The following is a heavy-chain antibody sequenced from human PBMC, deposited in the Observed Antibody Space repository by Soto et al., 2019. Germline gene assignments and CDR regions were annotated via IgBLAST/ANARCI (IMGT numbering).Heavy chain of an antibody. V-gene: IGHV1-46*01. D-gene: IGHD1-26*01. CDR2: INPSGGST. J-gene: IGHJ6*02. Sequence: QVQLVQSGAEVKKPGASVKVSCKASGYTFTSYYMHWVRQAPGQGLEWMGIINPSGGSTSYAQKFQGRVTMTRDTSTSTVYMELSSLRSEDTAVYYCAREESVVGAGGYYYYYGMDVWGQGTTVTVSS. CDR3: AREESVVGAGGYYYYYGMDV. CDR1: GYTFTSYY.